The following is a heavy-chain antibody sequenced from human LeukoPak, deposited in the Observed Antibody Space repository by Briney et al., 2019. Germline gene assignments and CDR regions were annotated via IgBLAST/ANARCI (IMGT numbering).Heavy chain of an antibody. CDR3: ARSGIWDSSAWSDY. CDR1: GYTFTGYY. CDR2: INPNSGGT. D-gene: IGHD6-19*01. V-gene: IGHV1-2*03. J-gene: IGHJ4*02. Sequence: LVASVKVSCKASGYTFTGYYMHWVRQAPGQGLEWVGWINPNSGGTNYAQKFQGRVTMTRDTSISTAYMELSRLTSDDTAVYYCARSGIWDSSAWSDYWGQGTLVTVSS.